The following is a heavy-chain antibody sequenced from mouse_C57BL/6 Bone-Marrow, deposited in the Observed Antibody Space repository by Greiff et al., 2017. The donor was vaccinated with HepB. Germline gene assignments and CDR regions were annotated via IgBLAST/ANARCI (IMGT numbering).Heavy chain of an antibody. J-gene: IGHJ2*01. CDR3: TYWDVGFDY. CDR1: GYTFTSYW. CDR2: IHPNSGST. V-gene: IGHV1-64*01. Sequence: QVQLKQPGAELVKPGASVKLSCKASGYTFTSYWMHWVKQRPGQGLEWIGMIHPNSGSTNYNEKFKSKATLTVDKSSSTAYMQLSSLTSEDTAVYYCTYWDVGFDYWGQGTTLTVSS. D-gene: IGHD4-1*01.